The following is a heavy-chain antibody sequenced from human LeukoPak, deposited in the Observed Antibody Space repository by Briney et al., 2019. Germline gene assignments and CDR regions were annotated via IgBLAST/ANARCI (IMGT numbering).Heavy chain of an antibody. CDR3: ARDADADITIFGVVRVDYFDY. CDR2: IYYSGST. Sequence: PSETLSLTCTVSGASVMKDTSYWGWIRQPPGKGLEWIGYIYYSGSTNYNPSLKSRVTISVDTSKNQFSLKLSSVTAADTAVYYCARDADADITIFGVVRVDYFDYWGQGTLVTVSS. V-gene: IGHV4-61*01. J-gene: IGHJ4*02. CDR1: GASVMKDTSY. D-gene: IGHD3-3*01.